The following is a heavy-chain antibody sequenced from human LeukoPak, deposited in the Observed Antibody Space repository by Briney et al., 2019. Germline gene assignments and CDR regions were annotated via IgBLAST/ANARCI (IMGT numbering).Heavy chain of an antibody. CDR3: AKDVEMAPSYAFDI. CDR2: ISGSGGST. CDR1: GFTFSSYA. V-gene: IGHV3-23*01. D-gene: IGHD5-24*01. J-gene: IGHJ3*02. Sequence: PGGSLRLSRAASGFTFSSYAMSWVRQAPGKGLEWVSAISGSGGSTYYADSVKGRFTISRDNSKNTLYLQMSSLRAEDTAVYYCAKDVEMAPSYAFDIWGQGTMVTVSS.